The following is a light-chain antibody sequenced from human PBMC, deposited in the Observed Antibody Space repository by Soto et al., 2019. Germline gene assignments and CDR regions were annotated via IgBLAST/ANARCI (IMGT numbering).Light chain of an antibody. J-gene: IGKJ2*01. V-gene: IGKV3-15*01. CDR3: QQYNNWPRT. Sequence: IVMTQSPATLSVSPGERATLSCRASQSVSSNLAWYPQKPGQAPRLNIYGASTRATDIPARFSGSGSGTEFTLTISSLQSEDFAVYFCQQYNNWPRTFGQGTKLEIK. CDR1: QSVSSN. CDR2: GAS.